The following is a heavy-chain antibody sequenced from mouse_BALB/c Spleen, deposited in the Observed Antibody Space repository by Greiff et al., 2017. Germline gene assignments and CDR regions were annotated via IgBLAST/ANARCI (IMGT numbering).Heavy chain of an antibody. V-gene: IGHV3-6*02. CDR2: ISYDGSN. D-gene: IGHD1-2*01. CDR3: ARAHYYGWGYFDY. Sequence: VQLKQSGPGLVKPSQSLSLTCSVTGYSITSGYYWNWIRQFPGNKLEWMGYISYDGSNNYNPSLKNRISITRDTSKNQFFLKLNSVTTEDTATYYCARAHYYGWGYFDYWGQGTTLTVSS. J-gene: IGHJ2*01. CDR1: GYSITSGYY.